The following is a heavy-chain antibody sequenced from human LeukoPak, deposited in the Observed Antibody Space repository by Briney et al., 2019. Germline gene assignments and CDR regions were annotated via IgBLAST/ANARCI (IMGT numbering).Heavy chain of an antibody. D-gene: IGHD1-26*01. V-gene: IGHV3-30*02. CDR1: GFTFSSYG. Sequence: GGSLRLSCAASGFTFSSYGMHWVRQAPGKGLEWVAFIRYDGSNKYYADSVKGRFTISRDNSKNTLYLQMSGLRAEDTAVYYCAKDYADSGSFPGVPYFDSWGQGTLVTVSS. J-gene: IGHJ4*02. CDR2: IRYDGSNK. CDR3: AKDYADSGSFPGVPYFDS.